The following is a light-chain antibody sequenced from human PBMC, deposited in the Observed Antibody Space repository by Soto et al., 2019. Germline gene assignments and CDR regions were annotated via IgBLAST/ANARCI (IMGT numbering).Light chain of an antibody. CDR3: QQFDDSRPAFP. CDR2: GAS. Sequence: ESVLTQSPGTLSLSPGERATLSCSASQTVNSRYLTWYQHKTGQAPRLLIYGASIRATGIPDRFSGSRSGADFSLTITRLEPEDSAVYYCQQFDDSRPAFPLGQGTKLEI. CDR1: QTVNSRY. J-gene: IGKJ2*01. V-gene: IGKV3-20*01.